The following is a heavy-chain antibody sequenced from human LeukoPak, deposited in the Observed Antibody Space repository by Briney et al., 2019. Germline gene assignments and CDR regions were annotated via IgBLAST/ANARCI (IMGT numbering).Heavy chain of an antibody. CDR2: IYYSGSTNY. CDR1: GGSISSYY. V-gene: IGHV4-59*08. Sequence: SETLSLTCTVSGGSISSYYWTWIRQPPGKGLEWIGYIYYSGSTNYNYNPSLKSRVTISLDTSNNQFSLKLSSVTAADAAMYYCARHRGGYSFDYWGQGTLVTVSS. CDR3: ARHRGGYSFDY. D-gene: IGHD5-24*01. J-gene: IGHJ4*02.